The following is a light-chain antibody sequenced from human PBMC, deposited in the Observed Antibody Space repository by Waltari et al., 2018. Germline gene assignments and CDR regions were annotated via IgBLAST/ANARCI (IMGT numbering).Light chain of an antibody. CDR3: CSYAGGYSWV. CDR2: DVS. CDR1: SSDVGGYNY. J-gene: IGLJ3*02. V-gene: IGLV2-11*03. Sequence: VSGSPGQSVTISCTGTSSDVGGYNYVSWYQQHPVKAPNLMIYDVSKRPSGVPDRFSGSKSGNTASLTISGLQAEDEADYYCCSYAGGYSWVFGGGTKLTVL.